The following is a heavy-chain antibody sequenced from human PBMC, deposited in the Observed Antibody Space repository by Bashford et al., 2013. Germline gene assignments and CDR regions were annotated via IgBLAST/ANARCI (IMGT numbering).Heavy chain of an antibody. Sequence: WVRQAPGQRLEWMGWINAGNGNTKYSQKFQGRVTITRDTSASTAYMELSSLRSEDTAVYYCARDRVSVISPWGQGTLVTVSS. D-gene: IGHD3-22*01. CDR3: ARDRVSVISP. V-gene: IGHV1-3*01. CDR2: INAGNGNT. J-gene: IGHJ5*02.